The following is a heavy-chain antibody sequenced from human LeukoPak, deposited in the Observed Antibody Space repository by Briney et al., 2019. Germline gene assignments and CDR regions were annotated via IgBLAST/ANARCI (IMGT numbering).Heavy chain of an antibody. Sequence: KPGGSLRLSCAASGFTFSDYYMSWIRQAPGKGLEWVSYISSSGSTIYYADSVKGRFTISRDNAKNSLYLQMNSLRAEDTAVYYFARDSHIYYDSSGYYGYYFDYWGQGTLVTVSS. V-gene: IGHV3-11*04. CDR2: ISSSGSTI. CDR3: ARDSHIYYDSSGYYGYYFDY. J-gene: IGHJ4*02. CDR1: GFTFSDYY. D-gene: IGHD3-22*01.